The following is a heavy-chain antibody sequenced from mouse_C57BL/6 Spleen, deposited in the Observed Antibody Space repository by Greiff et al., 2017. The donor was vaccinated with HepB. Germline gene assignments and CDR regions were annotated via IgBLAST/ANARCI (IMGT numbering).Heavy chain of an antibody. D-gene: IGHD2-3*01. CDR1: GFTFSSYG. V-gene: IGHV5-6*01. J-gene: IGHJ4*01. CDR3: ARQCDDGYYHYYAMDY. CDR2: ISSGGSYT. Sequence: EVQRVESGGDLVKPGGSLKLSCAASGFTFSSYGMSWVRQTPDKRLEWVATISSGGSYTYYPDSVKGRFTISRDNAKNTLYLQMSSLKSEDTAMYYWARQCDDGYYHYYAMDYWGQGTSVTVSS.